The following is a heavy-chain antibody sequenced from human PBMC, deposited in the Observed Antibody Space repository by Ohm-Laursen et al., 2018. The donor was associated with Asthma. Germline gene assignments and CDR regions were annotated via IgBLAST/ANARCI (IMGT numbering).Heavy chain of an antibody. CDR2: ISAYNGNT. J-gene: IGHJ6*02. D-gene: IGHD2-2*01. CDR1: GYTFTSYG. Sequence: GASVKVSCKASGYTFTSYGISWVRQAPGQGLEWMGWISAYNGNTNYAQKLQGRVTMTTDTSTSTAYMELRSLRSDDTAVYYCARVDIVVVPAATPDYYYYGMDVWGQGTTVTVSS. CDR3: ARVDIVVVPAATPDYYYYGMDV. V-gene: IGHV1-18*01.